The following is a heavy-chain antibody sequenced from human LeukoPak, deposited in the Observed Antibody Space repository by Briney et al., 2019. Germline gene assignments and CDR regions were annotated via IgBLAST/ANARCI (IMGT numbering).Heavy chain of an antibody. Sequence: PETLSLTCAVYGGSFSGYYWSWIRQPPGKGLEWIGEINHSGSTNYNPSLKSRVTISVDTSKNQFSLKLSSVTAADTAVYYCATGTRTYSSSWYYYYGMDVWGQGTTVTVSS. J-gene: IGHJ6*02. D-gene: IGHD6-13*01. CDR2: INHSGST. CDR3: ATGTRTYSSSWYYYYGMDV. V-gene: IGHV4-34*01. CDR1: GGSFSGYY.